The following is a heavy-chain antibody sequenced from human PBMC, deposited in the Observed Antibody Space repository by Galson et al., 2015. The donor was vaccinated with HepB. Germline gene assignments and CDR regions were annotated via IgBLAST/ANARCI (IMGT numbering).Heavy chain of an antibody. D-gene: IGHD4-17*01. CDR2: IWYDGSNK. CDR3: ARDDPYGDYTHGAFDI. Sequence: LRLSCAASGFPFSSYGMHWVRQAPGKGLEWVAVIWYDGSNKYYADSVKGRFTISRDNSKNTLYLQMNSLRAEDTAVYYCARDDPYGDYTHGAFDIWGQGTMVTVSS. CDR1: GFPFSSYG. J-gene: IGHJ3*02. V-gene: IGHV3-33*08.